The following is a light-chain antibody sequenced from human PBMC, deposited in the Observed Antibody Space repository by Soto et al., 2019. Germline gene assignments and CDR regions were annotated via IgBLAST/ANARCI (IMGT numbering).Light chain of an antibody. CDR2: GNS. CDR3: QSYDSSLSGSYV. J-gene: IGLJ1*01. V-gene: IGLV1-40*01. CDR1: SLNIGAGYD. Sequence: QSVLTQPPSVSGAPGQRVTISCTGSSLNIGAGYDVHWYQQLPGTAPKLLIYGNSNRPSGVPDRFSGSKSGTSAPLAITGLQAEDEADYYCQSYDSSLSGSYVFGTGTKLTVL.